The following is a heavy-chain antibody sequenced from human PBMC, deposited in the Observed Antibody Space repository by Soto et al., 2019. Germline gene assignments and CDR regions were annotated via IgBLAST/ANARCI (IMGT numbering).Heavy chain of an antibody. V-gene: IGHV4-59*08. D-gene: IGHD4-4*01. CDR1: GGSITGYY. CDR3: ARHSYYSNPRRFDP. CDR2: IHYSGST. Sequence: QVQLQESGPGLVQPSETLSLTCTVSGGSITGYYWSWIRQLPGKGPEWIGNIHYSGSTNYNPSLTSRVTISFDPSQDQFSQRLGSVTAAETALYYCARHSYYSNPRRFDPWGQGTLVTVSS. J-gene: IGHJ5*02.